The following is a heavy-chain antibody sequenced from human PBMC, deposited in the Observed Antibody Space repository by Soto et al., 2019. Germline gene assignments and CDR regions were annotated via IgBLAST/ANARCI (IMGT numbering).Heavy chain of an antibody. Sequence: QITLKESGPTLVKPTQTLTLTCTFSGFSLSTSGVGVGWIRQPPGKALEWLALIYWDDDKRYSPSLKSRLTXTXXTSKNQVVLTMTNMDPVDTATYYCAHRGSSGWLDYWGQGTLVTVSS. V-gene: IGHV2-5*02. CDR3: AHRGSSGWLDY. CDR1: GFSLSTSGVG. D-gene: IGHD6-19*01. CDR2: IYWDDDK. J-gene: IGHJ4*02.